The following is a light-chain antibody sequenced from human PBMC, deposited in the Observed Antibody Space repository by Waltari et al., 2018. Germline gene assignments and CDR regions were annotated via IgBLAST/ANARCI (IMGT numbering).Light chain of an antibody. Sequence: QSALTQPASVSGSPGQSITISCTGTRRDVGRITLVSWYQQHPGKAPKLMIYEGSKRPSGVSNRFSGSKSGNTASLTIYGLQAEDEADYYCCSYAGSSTYVFGTGTKVTVL. CDR2: EGS. CDR1: RRDVGRITL. V-gene: IGLV2-23*01. CDR3: CSYAGSSTYV. J-gene: IGLJ1*01.